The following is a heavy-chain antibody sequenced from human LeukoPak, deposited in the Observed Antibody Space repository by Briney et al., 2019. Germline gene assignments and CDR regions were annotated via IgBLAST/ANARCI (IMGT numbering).Heavy chain of an antibody. CDR3: ARDKYYSSGTYFDS. V-gene: IGHV3-30*04. Sequence: PGGSLRLSCAASGFTFSSNAMHWVRQAPGKGLEWVAVISSDGKKDYYTDSVKGRFTISRDNSRNTLFLHMTSLTAEDTAVYYCARDKYYSSGTYFDSWGQGTLVTVSS. CDR2: ISSDGKKD. J-gene: IGHJ4*02. CDR1: GFTFSSNA. D-gene: IGHD3-10*01.